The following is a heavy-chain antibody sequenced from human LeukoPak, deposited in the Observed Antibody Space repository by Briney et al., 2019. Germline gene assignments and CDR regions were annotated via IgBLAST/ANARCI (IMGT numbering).Heavy chain of an antibody. D-gene: IGHD3-16*02. CDR3: ARGGYYDYVWGSYRPNWFDP. CDR1: GYSISSGYY. J-gene: IGHJ5*02. CDR2: IYHSGST. Sequence: SETLSLTCAVSGYSISSGYYWGWIRQPPGKGLEWIGSIYHSGSTNYNPSLKSRVTISVDTSKNQFSLKLSSVTAADTAVYYCARGGYYDYVWGSYRPNWFDPWGQGTLVTVSS. V-gene: IGHV4-38-2*01.